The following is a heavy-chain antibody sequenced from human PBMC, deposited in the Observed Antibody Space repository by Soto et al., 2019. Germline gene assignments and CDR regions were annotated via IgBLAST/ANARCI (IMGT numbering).Heavy chain of an antibody. D-gene: IGHD6-19*01. CDR2: LSYEGSEE. V-gene: IGHV3-30*03. CDR1: GFNFGVFG. J-gene: IGHJ4*02. Sequence: QVRLVESGGGVVQPGRSLRLSCAASGFNFGVFGMHWVRQAPGKGLEWLSVLSYEGSEEYYADSVRGRFTISRDNYKKTLFLQMDSLRVDDTGVYYCALTRRSSLLEVAGPGFEYWGQGTMVTVS. CDR3: ALTRRSSLLEVAGPGFEY.